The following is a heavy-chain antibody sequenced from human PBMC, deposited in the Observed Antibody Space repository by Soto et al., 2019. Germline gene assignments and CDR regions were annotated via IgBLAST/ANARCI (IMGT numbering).Heavy chain of an antibody. Sequence: EVQLVESGGGLVQPGGSLRLSCSASGFTFSSYWMHWVRQAPGKGLVWVSRINSDGSSTSYADSVKGRFTISRDNAKNTLYLQMNSLRAEDTAVYYCARFEQWRVRRDYWGQGTLVTVSS. CDR1: GFTFSSYW. J-gene: IGHJ4*02. CDR2: INSDGSST. CDR3: ARFEQWRVRRDY. D-gene: IGHD6-19*01. V-gene: IGHV3-74*01.